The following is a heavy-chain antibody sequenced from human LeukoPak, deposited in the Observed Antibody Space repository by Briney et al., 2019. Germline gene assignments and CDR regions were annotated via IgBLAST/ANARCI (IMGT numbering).Heavy chain of an antibody. CDR3: ARDSSGYSSSWYRDYFDY. J-gene: IGHJ4*02. Sequence: VGSLRLSCAASGFTFSSYWMSWVRQAPGKGLEWVANIKQDGSEKYYVDSVKGRFTISRDNAKNSLYLQMNSLRAEDTAVYYCARDSSGYSSSWYRDYFDYWGQGTLVTVSS. V-gene: IGHV3-7*01. CDR1: GFTFSSYW. D-gene: IGHD6-13*01. CDR2: IKQDGSEK.